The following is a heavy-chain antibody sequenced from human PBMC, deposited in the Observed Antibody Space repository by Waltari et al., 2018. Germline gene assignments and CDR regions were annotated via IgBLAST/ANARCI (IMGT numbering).Heavy chain of an antibody. V-gene: IGHV3-66*02. CDR1: GLTVSTTH. CDR2: IYPAGSA. D-gene: IGHD5-18*01. J-gene: IGHJ4*02. Sequence: EVKLVESGGGLVHPGGSLRLSCAASGLTVSTTHMSWVRQAPGKGLEWVSIIYPAGSAYNADSVEGRFTISRDISNNMLHLQMNSLRLEDSATYYCATARDEDTAMVYFDNWGQGTLVSVSS. CDR3: ATARDEDTAMVYFDN.